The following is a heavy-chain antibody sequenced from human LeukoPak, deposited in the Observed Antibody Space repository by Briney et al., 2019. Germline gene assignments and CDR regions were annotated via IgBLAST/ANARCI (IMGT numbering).Heavy chain of an antibody. D-gene: IGHD2-2*01. V-gene: IGHV4-39*01. CDR3: ARGYCSSTSCLHAFDI. CDR1: GGSISNSSYY. Sequence: SETLSLTCTVSGGSISNSSYYWGWIRQPPGKGLEWIGSIYYSGSTYYNPSLKSRVTISVDTSKNQFSLKLSSVTAADTAVYYCARGYCSSTSCLHAFDIWGQGTMVTVSS. J-gene: IGHJ3*02. CDR2: IYYSGST.